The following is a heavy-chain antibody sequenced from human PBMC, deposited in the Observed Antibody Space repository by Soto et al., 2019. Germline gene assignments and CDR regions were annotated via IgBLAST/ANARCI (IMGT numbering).Heavy chain of an antibody. CDR3: ARIRDYDFWSGYPNWFDP. V-gene: IGHV2-26*01. CDR1: GFSLSNARMG. D-gene: IGHD3-3*01. J-gene: IGHJ5*02. Sequence: PTLVNPTETLTLTCTVSGFSLSNARMGVSWIRQPPGKALEWLAHIFSNDEKSYSTSLKSRLTISKDTSKSQVVLTMTNMDPVDTATYHCARIRDYDFWSGYPNWFDPWGQGTLVTVSS. CDR2: IFSNDEK.